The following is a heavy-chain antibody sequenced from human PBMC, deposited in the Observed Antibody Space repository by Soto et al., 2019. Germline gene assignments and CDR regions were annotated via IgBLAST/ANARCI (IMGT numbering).Heavy chain of an antibody. CDR3: ARDRAHILDFDY. CDR2: ISYGGSSK. V-gene: IGHV3-30-3*01. CDR1: GFTFSNYA. Sequence: QVQLVESGGGVVQPGRSLRLSCAASGFTFSNYAMHWVRQAPGKGLEWVAIISYGGSSKDYADSVKGRFTISRDDSKNTLYLEMASLRAEDTAVYYCARDRAHILDFDYWGQGTLVTVSS. D-gene: IGHD2-8*02. J-gene: IGHJ4*02.